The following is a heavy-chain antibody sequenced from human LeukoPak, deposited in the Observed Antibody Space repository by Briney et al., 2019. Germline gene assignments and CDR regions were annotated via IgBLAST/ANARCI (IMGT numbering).Heavy chain of an antibody. CDR2: IDYRGGT. CDR1: GDLISRYI. D-gene: IGHD3-22*01. CDR3: AGTTLDYYDSSGSYAFDI. V-gene: IGHV4-59*01. J-gene: IGHJ3*02. Sequence: SETLSVTWGETGDLISRYIWSWIRQHQGKGLEWIGYIDYRGGTNYNPSLKSRVTISVDTSKNQFSLMLSSVTAADTAVYYCAGTTLDYYDSSGSYAFDIWGQGTMVTVSS.